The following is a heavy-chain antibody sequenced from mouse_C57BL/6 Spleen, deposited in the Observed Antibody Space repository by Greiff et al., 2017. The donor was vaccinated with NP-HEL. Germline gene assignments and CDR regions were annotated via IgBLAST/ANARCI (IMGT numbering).Heavy chain of an antibody. Sequence: QVQLQQSGAELAKPGASVKLSCKASGYTFTSYWMHWVKQRPGQGLEWIGYINPSSGYTKYNQKFKDKATLTADISSSPAYMQLSSLTYEDSAVYYCARSGGYGNPRLFAYWGQGTLVTVSA. CDR1: GYTFTSYW. V-gene: IGHV1-7*01. CDR3: ARSGGYGNPRLFAY. J-gene: IGHJ3*01. CDR2: INPSSGYT. D-gene: IGHD2-1*01.